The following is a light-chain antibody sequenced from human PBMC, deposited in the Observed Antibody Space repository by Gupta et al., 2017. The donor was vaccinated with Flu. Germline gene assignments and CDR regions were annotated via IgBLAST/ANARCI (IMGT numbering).Light chain of an antibody. Sequence: DIQMTKSPSSLSASVGDRVNITCRASQSISSYLNWYQQKPGKAPKLLIYAASSWQSGVPSRFSGSGSGTDFTLTISSLEPEDFATYYCQQSYSTPWTFGQGTKVEIK. V-gene: IGKV1-39*01. CDR2: AAS. CDR1: QSISSY. CDR3: QQSYSTPWT. J-gene: IGKJ1*01.